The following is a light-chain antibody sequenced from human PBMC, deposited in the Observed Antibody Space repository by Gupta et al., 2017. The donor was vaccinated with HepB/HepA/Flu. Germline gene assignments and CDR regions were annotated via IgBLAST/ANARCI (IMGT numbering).Light chain of an antibody. CDR1: QAIRND. V-gene: IGKV1-6*01. J-gene: IGKJ1*01. CDR3: RQYENYPRT. Sequence: AIQMTQSPSSLSGSVGDRVTITCRASQAIRNDLGWYQQKPGKAPKLLIYSASRLQSGVPSRFSGSGSGTDFTLTISGLKPEDFATYYCRQYENYPRTFGQGTKVEIK. CDR2: SAS.